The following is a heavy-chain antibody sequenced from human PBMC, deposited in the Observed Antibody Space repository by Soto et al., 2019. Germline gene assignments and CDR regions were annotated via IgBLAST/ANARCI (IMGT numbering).Heavy chain of an antibody. CDR3: AKPWAGGIVTTVDS. CDR1: GFTFSSYA. V-gene: IGHV3-30*18. D-gene: IGHD5-12*01. Sequence: PGGSLRLCCAASGFTFSSYAMHAVRQDPGKGLEWVAVISSYDGSNKYYADSVKGRFTISRDNSKNTLYLQMNSLRAEDTAVYYCAKPWAGGIVTTVDSWGQGTLVTVSS. J-gene: IGHJ5*01. CDR2: ISSYDGSNK.